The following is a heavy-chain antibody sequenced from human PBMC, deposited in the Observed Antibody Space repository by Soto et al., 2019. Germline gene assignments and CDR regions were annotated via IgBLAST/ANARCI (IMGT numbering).Heavy chain of an antibody. D-gene: IGHD1-7*01. CDR2: IYRTGST. V-gene: IGHV4-4*02. J-gene: IGHJ4*02. CDR1: GGSFTSNNW. CDR3: ASRDPGTSVDY. Sequence: SETLSLTCAVSGGSFTSNNWWTWVRQPPGQGLEWIGEIYRTGSTNYNPSLKSRVTISLDKSENQFSLKVTSLTAADTAVYYCASRDPGTSVDYWGQGTLLTAPQ.